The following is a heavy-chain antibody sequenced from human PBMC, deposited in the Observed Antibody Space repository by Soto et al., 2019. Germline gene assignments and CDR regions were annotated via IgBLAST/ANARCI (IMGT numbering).Heavy chain of an antibody. J-gene: IGHJ4*02. CDR2: ISGHGGAT. D-gene: IGHD3-10*01. Sequence: PAGSLRLSCAASGFPFTGYAMSWVRQAPGKGLEWVSAISGHGGATFYADSVKGRFTISRDNSKNTLYLHMNSLRAEDTALYYCANSRVSMVRGLIIIPNYWGQGTLVTVSS. V-gene: IGHV3-23*01. CDR3: ANSRVSMVRGLIIIPNY. CDR1: GFPFTGYA.